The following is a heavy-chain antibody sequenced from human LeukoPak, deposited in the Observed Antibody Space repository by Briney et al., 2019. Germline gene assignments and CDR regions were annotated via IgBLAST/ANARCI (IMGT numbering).Heavy chain of an antibody. Sequence: ASVKVSCKASGYTFTSYDINWVRQATGQGLEWMGWMNPNSGNTGYAQKFQGRVTMTRNTSISTAYMELSSLRSEDTAVYHCARGRVEYQLLDFDYWGQGALVTVSS. CDR2: MNPNSGNT. CDR3: ARGRVEYQLLDFDY. V-gene: IGHV1-8*01. CDR1: GYTFTSYD. J-gene: IGHJ4*02. D-gene: IGHD2-2*01.